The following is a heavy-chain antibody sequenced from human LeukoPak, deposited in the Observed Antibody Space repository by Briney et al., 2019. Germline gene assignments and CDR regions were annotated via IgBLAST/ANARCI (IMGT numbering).Heavy chain of an antibody. CDR2: ISYDGSNK. CDR3: AKLDYSTNY. V-gene: IGHV3-30-3*01. J-gene: IGHJ4*02. D-gene: IGHD4-11*01. CDR1: GFTFSSYA. Sequence: GGSLRLSCAASGFTFSSYAMHWVRQAPGKGLEWVAVISYDGSNKYYADSVKGRFTISRDNSKNTLYLQMNSLRAEDTAVYYCAKLDYSTNYWGQGTLVTVSS.